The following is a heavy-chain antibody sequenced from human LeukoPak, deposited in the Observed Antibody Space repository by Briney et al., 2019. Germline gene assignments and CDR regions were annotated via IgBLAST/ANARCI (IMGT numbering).Heavy chain of an antibody. CDR3: ARDREYHFDY. D-gene: IGHD2-2*01. J-gene: IGHJ4*02. CDR2: ISSSSIYT. Sequence: GGSLRLSYAASGFALSDYYMSWIRQAPGKGLEWVSYISSSSIYTNYADSVKGRFTISRDNAKNSLYLQMNSLRAEDTAVYYCARDREYHFDYWGQGTLVTVSS. V-gene: IGHV3-11*06. CDR1: GFALSDYY.